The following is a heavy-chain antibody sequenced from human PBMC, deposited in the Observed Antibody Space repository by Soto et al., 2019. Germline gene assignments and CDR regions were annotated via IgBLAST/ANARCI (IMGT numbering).Heavy chain of an antibody. Sequence: ASVKVSCKASGGTFSSYAISWVRQAPGQGLEWMGGIIPIFGTANYAQKFQGRVTITADESTSTAYMELSSLRSEDTAVYYCARLLHGYSPVFDYWGQGTPVTVS. V-gene: IGHV1-69*13. CDR2: IIPIFGTA. CDR1: GGTFSSYA. J-gene: IGHJ4*02. CDR3: ARLLHGYSPVFDY. D-gene: IGHD5-18*01.